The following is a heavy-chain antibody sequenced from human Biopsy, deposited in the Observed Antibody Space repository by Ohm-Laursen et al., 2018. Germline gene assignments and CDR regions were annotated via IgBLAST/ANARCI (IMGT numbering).Heavy chain of an antibody. Sequence: GSLRLSCAASGFTFSNYAMRWVRQAPGKGLEWVSGISGSGGRTYYAESMKGRFTISRDNSKKTVYLQMKSLRAEDTAVYYCAKEVFSAVGTSGFDPWGQGTLVTVSS. D-gene: IGHD1/OR15-1a*01. CDR2: ISGSGGRT. V-gene: IGHV3-23*01. CDR1: GFTFSNYA. J-gene: IGHJ5*02. CDR3: AKEVFSAVGTSGFDP.